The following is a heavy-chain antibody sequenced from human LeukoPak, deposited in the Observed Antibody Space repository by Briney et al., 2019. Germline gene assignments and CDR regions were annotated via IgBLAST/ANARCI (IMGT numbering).Heavy chain of an antibody. CDR1: GGTFSSYA. Sequence: ASVKVSCKASGGTFSSYAISWVRQAPGQGLEWMGGIIPIFGTANYAQKFQGRVRIAADESTSTAYMELSSLRSEDTAVYYCATHPGSGWLLYYYYYGMDVWGKGTTVTVSS. D-gene: IGHD6-19*01. V-gene: IGHV1-69*13. CDR3: ATHPGSGWLLYYYYYGMDV. CDR2: IIPIFGTA. J-gene: IGHJ6*04.